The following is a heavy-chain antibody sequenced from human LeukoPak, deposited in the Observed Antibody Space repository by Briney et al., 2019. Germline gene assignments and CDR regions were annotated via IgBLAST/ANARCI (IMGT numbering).Heavy chain of an antibody. CDR2: INPNSGDT. Sequence: GASVKVSCEASGYTFSGSYIYWARQAPGQRLEWMGWINPNSGDTHYAQNFQGRVTVTRDTSITTACMELSSLRSDDTGVYYCARGFYGMDVWGQGTTVTVSS. CDR1: GYTFSGSY. J-gene: IGHJ6*02. V-gene: IGHV1-2*02. CDR3: ARGFYGMDV.